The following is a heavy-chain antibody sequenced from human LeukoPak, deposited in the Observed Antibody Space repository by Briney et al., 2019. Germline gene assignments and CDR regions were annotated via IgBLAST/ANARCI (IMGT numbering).Heavy chain of an antibody. Sequence: SETLSLTCAVYGGSFSGYYWSWIRQPPGKGLEWIGEINHSGSTNYNPSLKSRVTISVDTSKNQFSLKLSSVTAADTAVYYCAASYYYDSSGYYRNFDYWGQGTLVTVSS. CDR2: INHSGST. CDR3: AASYYYDSSGYYRNFDY. J-gene: IGHJ4*02. D-gene: IGHD3-22*01. V-gene: IGHV4-34*01. CDR1: GGSFSGYY.